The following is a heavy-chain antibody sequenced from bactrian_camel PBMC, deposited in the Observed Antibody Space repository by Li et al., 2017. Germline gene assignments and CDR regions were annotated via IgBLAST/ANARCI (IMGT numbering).Heavy chain of an antibody. D-gene: IGHD3*01. CDR2: IDSDGDT. Sequence: QLVESGGGSVQAGGSLRLSCAARGYTYDPYCMGWFRRPPGKEREGIAVIDSDGDTAYAESLKDRFTIAKDNPKNTLYLQMNSLKPEDTAMYCCAAGCGGGKWPHARYLYWGQGTQVTVS. CDR1: GYTYDPYC. V-gene: IGHV3S55*01. J-gene: IGHJ4*01. CDR3: AAGCGGGKWPHARYLY.